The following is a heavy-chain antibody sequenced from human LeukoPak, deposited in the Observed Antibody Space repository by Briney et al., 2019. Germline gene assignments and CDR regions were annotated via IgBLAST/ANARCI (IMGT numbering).Heavy chain of an antibody. CDR1: GGSISSYY. D-gene: IGHD6-13*01. CDR3: ARVTGYMTEDFFDY. J-gene: IGHJ4*02. Sequence: PSVTLSLTCTVSGGSISSYYWSWIRQPPGKGLEWIGYIYYSGSTDYNPSLKSRVTISVDTSRNQFSLRLSSVTAADTAVYYCARVTGYMTEDFFDYWGQGTLVTVSS. V-gene: IGHV4-59*01. CDR2: IYYSGST.